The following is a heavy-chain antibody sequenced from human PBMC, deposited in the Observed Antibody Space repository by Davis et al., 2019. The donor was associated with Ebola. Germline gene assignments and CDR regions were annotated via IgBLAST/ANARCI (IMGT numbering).Heavy chain of an antibody. CDR1: GFTFSNYI. J-gene: IGHJ4*02. CDR3: ARGDTVGADSPFDY. Sequence: GESLKISCAASGFTFSNYIIHWVRQAPGKGLEWVGLIWSDGGSKYYADSVKGRFTMSRDNSKNTIYVQLNSLRVDDTAIYYCARGDTVGADSPFDYWGQGTPVTVSS. CDR2: IWSDGGSK. V-gene: IGHV3-33*01. D-gene: IGHD1-26*01.